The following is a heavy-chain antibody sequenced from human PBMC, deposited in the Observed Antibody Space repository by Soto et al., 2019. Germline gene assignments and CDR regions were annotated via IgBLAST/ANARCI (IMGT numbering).Heavy chain of an antibody. J-gene: IGHJ6*03. CDR2: INHSGST. Sequence: SETLSLTCAVYGGSFSGYYWSWIRQPPGKGLEWIGEINHSGSTNYNPSLKSRVTISVDTSKNQFSLKLSSVTAADTAVYYCARGVPGWFGELKRSYYMDVWGKGTTVTVSS. V-gene: IGHV4-34*01. CDR1: GGSFSGYY. CDR3: ARGVPGWFGELKRSYYMDV. D-gene: IGHD3-10*01.